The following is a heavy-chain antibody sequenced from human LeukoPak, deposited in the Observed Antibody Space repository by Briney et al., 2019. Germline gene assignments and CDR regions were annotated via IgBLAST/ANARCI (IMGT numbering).Heavy chain of an antibody. D-gene: IGHD3-3*01. Sequence: PGGSLRLSCAASGFTFSSYGMHWVRQAPGKGLEWVAFIRYDGSNKYYADSVKGRFTISRDNSKNTLYLQMNSLRAEDTAVYYCAKVDERFLEWLFVDYWGQGTLVTVSS. V-gene: IGHV3-30*02. CDR1: GFTFSSYG. CDR3: AKVDERFLEWLFVDY. J-gene: IGHJ4*02. CDR2: IRYDGSNK.